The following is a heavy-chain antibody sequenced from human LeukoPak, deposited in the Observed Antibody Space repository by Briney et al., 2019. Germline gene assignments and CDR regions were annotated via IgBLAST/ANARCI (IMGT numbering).Heavy chain of an antibody. D-gene: IGHD1-26*01. V-gene: IGHV4-38-2*01. Sequence: SETLSLTCAVSGYSISSGYYWGWIRQPPGNGLEWIGSIYHSGSTYYNPSLKSRVTISVDTSKNQFSLKLSSVTAADTAVYYCARLWELLLIDYSGQGTLVTVSS. CDR3: ARLWELLLIDY. CDR1: GYSISSGYY. CDR2: IYHSGST. J-gene: IGHJ4*02.